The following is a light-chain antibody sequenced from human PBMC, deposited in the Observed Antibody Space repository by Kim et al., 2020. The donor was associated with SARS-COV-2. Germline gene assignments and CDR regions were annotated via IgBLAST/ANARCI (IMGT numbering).Light chain of an antibody. CDR3: QQRSNWPHT. Sequence: EIVLTQSPATLSLSPGERATLSCRASQSVSRNLGWYQQKPGQAPRLLIYDASNRATGIPARFSGSGSGTDFTLTISSLEPEDFAVYYCQQRSNWPHTFGQGTKLEI. J-gene: IGKJ2*01. CDR1: QSVSRN. CDR2: DAS. V-gene: IGKV3-11*01.